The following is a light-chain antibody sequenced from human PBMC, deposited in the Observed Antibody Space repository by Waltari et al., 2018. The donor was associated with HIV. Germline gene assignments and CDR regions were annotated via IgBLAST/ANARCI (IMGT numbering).Light chain of an antibody. CDR1: QSISSNS. J-gene: IGKJ1*01. CDR2: DAF. Sequence: DIVLTQSPGSLAVSPGERVTLSCRATQSISSNSLAWYQQTPGQAPRLLIYDAFTRAAGVPERFSGSASGTDFTLTISRLEPEDSAVYCCHQYGTTPWTFGQGTKVESK. CDR3: HQYGTTPWT. V-gene: IGKV3-20*01.